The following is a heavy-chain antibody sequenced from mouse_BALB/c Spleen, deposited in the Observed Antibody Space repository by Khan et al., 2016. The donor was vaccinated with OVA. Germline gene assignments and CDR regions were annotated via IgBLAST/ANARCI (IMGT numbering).Heavy chain of an antibody. J-gene: IGHJ2*01. CDR1: GYTFIHYW. D-gene: IGHD1-1*01. CDR2: INPSTGYT. Sequence: QVQLKQSGAELAKPGASVKMSCKASGYTFIHYWILWVKQRPGQGLEWIGYINPSTGYTEYNQNFKDKATLTADKSSSTAYMQLSSLTSEDSAVYDCARRGLRWDFDYWGQGTTLTVSS. CDR3: ARRGLRWDFDY. V-gene: IGHV1-7*01.